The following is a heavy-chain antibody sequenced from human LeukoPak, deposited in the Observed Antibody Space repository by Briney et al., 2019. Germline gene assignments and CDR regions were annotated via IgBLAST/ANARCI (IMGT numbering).Heavy chain of an antibody. D-gene: IGHD3-22*01. CDR1: GFTFSSYG. J-gene: IGHJ3*02. V-gene: IGHV3-30*03. CDR3: ATLFDYYDSSGPAFDI. Sequence: GGSLRLSCAASGFTFSSYGMPWVRQAPGKGLEWVAVISYDGSNKYYADSVKGRFTISRDNSKNTLYLQMNSLRAEDTAVYYCATLFDYYDSSGPAFDIWGQGTMVTVSS. CDR2: ISYDGSNK.